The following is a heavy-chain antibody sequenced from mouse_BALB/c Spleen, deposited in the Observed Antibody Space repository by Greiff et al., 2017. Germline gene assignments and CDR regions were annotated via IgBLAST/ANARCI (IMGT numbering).Heavy chain of an antibody. CDR2: ISYSGST. CDR1: GYSITSDYA. D-gene: IGHD2-4*01. J-gene: IGHJ3*01. V-gene: IGHV3-2*02. CDR3: ARGGDYDYDEGFAY. Sequence: DVQLQESGPGLVKPSQSLSLTCTVTGYSITSDYAWNWIRQFPGNKLEWMGYISYSGSTSYNPSLKSRISITRDTSKNQFFLQLNSVTTEDTATYYCARGGDYDYDEGFAYWGQGTLVTVSA.